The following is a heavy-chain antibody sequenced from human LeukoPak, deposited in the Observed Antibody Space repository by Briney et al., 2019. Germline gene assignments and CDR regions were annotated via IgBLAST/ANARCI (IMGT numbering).Heavy chain of an antibody. V-gene: IGHV3-7*01. J-gene: IGHJ6*03. CDR1: VFTFSSYW. D-gene: IGHD3-3*01. CDR2: IKQDGSEK. Sequence: PGGSLRLSCAASVFTFSSYWMSWVRQAPGKGGGWGADIKQDGSEKYYVDSVKGRFNISRDNAKNSLYLQTTSLRAEDTAVYYCATAMTYYDFWSGYPYYYYYMDVCGEGMTVAVSS. CDR3: ATAMTYYDFWSGYPYYYYYMDV.